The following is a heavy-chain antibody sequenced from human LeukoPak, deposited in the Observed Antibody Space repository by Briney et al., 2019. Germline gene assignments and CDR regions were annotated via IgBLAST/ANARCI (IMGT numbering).Heavy chain of an antibody. D-gene: IGHD3-10*01. Sequence: SYYWGWIRQSPGKGLEWVANIKQDGSEKYYVDSVKGRFTISRDNAKNSLYLQMNSLRAEDTAVYYCARVRELLWFGELPYNWFDPWGQGTLVTVSS. J-gene: IGHJ5*02. CDR1: SYY. CDR2: IKQDGSEK. V-gene: IGHV3-7*01. CDR3: ARVRELLWFGELPYNWFDP.